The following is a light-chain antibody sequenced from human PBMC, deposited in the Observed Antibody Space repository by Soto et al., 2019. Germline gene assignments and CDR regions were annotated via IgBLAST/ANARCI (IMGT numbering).Light chain of an antibody. CDR2: DAS. V-gene: IGKV3-11*01. J-gene: IGKJ2*01. CDR3: QQRSNWPRMYT. CDR1: QSVSSY. Sequence: EIVLTQSPATLSLCPGERATLSCRASQSVSSYLAWYQQKPGQAPRLLIYDASNRATGIPARFSGSGSGTDFTLTISSLEPEDFAVYYCQQRSNWPRMYTFGQGTKLEIK.